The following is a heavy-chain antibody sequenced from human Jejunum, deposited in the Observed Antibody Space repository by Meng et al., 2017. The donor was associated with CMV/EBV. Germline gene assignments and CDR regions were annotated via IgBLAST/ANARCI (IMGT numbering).Heavy chain of an antibody. Sequence: INWVRQDTGQRLEWMGWMHPNSGNTGYAQKFQGRVTLTRDTSISTAYMEMSSLKSEDTAVYYCERTGEDYFHGSSDSNDYYYGGLPFWGQGTLVTVSS. J-gene: IGHJ4*02. D-gene: IGHD3-22*01. CDR2: MHPNSGNT. V-gene: IGHV1-8*01. CDR3: ERTGEDYFHGSSDSNDYYYGGLPF.